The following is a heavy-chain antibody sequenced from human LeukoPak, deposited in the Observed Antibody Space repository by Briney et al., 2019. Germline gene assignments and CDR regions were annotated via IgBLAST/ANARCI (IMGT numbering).Heavy chain of an antibody. CDR2: IWYDGSNK. Sequence: GRSLRLSCAASGFTFSSYGMHWVRQAPGKGLEWVAVIWYDGSNKYYADSVKGRFTISRDNSKNTLYLQMNSLRAEDTAVYYCAKSGDRYWYFDLWGRGTLVTVSS. V-gene: IGHV3-33*06. CDR3: AKSGDRYWYFDL. CDR1: GFTFSSYG. D-gene: IGHD4-17*01. J-gene: IGHJ2*01.